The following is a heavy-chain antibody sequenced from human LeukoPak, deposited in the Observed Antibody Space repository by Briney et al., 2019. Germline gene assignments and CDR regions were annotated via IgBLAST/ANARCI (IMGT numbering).Heavy chain of an antibody. CDR3: ARGSLVGATNIDY. CDR1: GFTFSSYS. D-gene: IGHD1-26*01. J-gene: IGHJ4*02. CDR2: ISSSSSYI. V-gene: IGHV3-21*01. Sequence: GGSLRLSCAASGFTFSSYSMNWVRQAPGKGLEWVSSISSSSSYIYYADSVKGRFTISRDNAKNSLYLQMNSLRAEDTAVYYCARGSLVGATNIDYWGQGTLVTVSS.